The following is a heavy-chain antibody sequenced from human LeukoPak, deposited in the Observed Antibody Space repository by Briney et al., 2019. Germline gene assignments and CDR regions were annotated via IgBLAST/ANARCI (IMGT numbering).Heavy chain of an antibody. D-gene: IGHD3-10*01. CDR3: ARGQFGYYGSGSYYGEAYYFDY. CDR2: INPNSGGT. J-gene: IGHJ4*02. Sequence: ASVKVSCKASGYTFTGYYMHWVRQAPGQGLEWMGWINPNSGGTNYAQKFQGRVTMTRDTSISTAYMELSRLRSDDTAVYYCARGQFGYYGSGSYYGEAYYFDYWGQGTLVTVSS. CDR1: GYTFTGYY. V-gene: IGHV1-2*02.